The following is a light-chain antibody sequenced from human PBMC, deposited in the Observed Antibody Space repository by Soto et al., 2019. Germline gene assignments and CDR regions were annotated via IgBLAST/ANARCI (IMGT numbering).Light chain of an antibody. CDR2: DAS. CDR1: QSIDSR. V-gene: IGKV1-5*01. J-gene: IGKJ2*01. Sequence: DIQMTQSPSTLSASVGDRVTITCWASQSIDSRLAWYQQKLGRAPKLLIYDASTLESGVPSRFSGSESGTQFTLTINSLQPDDFATYYCQEYKSYTYTFGKGTKLEIK. CDR3: QEYKSYTYT.